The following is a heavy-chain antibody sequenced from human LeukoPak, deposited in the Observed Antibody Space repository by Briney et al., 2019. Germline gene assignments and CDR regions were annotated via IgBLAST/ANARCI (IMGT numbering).Heavy chain of an antibody. CDR1: GYTFSSYA. Sequence: ASVKVSCKASGYTFSSYAMNWVRQAPGQGLEWMGWINPNSGDTNYAQKFQGRVTMTRGTSSSTAYMDLSRLRSDDTAVYYCAKDQSSDWYGYYYYYMDVWGKGTTVTISS. V-gene: IGHV1-2*02. CDR3: AKDQSSDWYGYYYYYMDV. CDR2: INPNSGDT. D-gene: IGHD6-19*01. J-gene: IGHJ6*03.